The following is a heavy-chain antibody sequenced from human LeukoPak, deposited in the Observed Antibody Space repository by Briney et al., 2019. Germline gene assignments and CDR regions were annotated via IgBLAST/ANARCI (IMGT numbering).Heavy chain of an antibody. D-gene: IGHD3-16*01. V-gene: IGHV4-59*08. J-gene: IGHJ4*02. Sequence: PSETLSLTCTVSGGSISSYFWSWIRQPPGKGGDFIVHISYSGNTKYTPSLKCPVPISVPTSNTPFSLNLSSVTAAHTAVYYCARQGLRLGESLDYWGQGTLVTVSS. CDR2: ISYSGNT. CDR3: ARQGLRLGESLDY. CDR1: GGSISSYF.